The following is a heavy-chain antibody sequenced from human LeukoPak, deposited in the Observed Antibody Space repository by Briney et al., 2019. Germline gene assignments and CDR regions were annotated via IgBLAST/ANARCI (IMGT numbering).Heavy chain of an antibody. CDR1: GFTLSTYD. CDR3: AREMSGSNDAFDI. V-gene: IGHV3-13*01. D-gene: IGHD3-10*01. CDR2: IYEAGNT. Sequence: PGGSLRLSCAASGFTLSTYDMHWVRQVTGEALEWVSMIYEAGNTYYTGSVKSRFTISSKNAKNSLYLQMHGLTAGDTAVYYCAREMSGSNDAFDIWGPGTMVTVSS. J-gene: IGHJ3*02.